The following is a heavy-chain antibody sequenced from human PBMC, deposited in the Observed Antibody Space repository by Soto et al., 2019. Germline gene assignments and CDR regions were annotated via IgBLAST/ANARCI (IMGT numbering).Heavy chain of an antibody. CDR1: GYNFTRLG. CDR2: ISAHNGDT. CDR3: ARDPPRTGYYYGMDV. Sequence: ASVKVSCKASGYNFTRLGISWVRQAPGQGLEWMGWISAHNGDTNYAQKFQGRVTITADESTSTAYMELSSLRSEDTAVYYCARDPPRTGYYYGMDVWGQGTTVTVSS. V-gene: IGHV1-18*01. J-gene: IGHJ6*02. D-gene: IGHD1-1*01.